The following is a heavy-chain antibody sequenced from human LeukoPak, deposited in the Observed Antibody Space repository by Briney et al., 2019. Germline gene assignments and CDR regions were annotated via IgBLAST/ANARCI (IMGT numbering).Heavy chain of an antibody. CDR2: VNPSHAYQ. Sequence: PGGSLRLSCAASVFSFRAYTINWVRQAPGKGREWVSSVNPSHAYQFYADSVTGRFTISRDNVKNSLFMQLDSLRAEATAAYYCARDRDYYDRNSFSPDAFDIWGQGTMVTVSS. V-gene: IGHV3-21*06. CDR3: ARDRDYYDRNSFSPDAFDI. J-gene: IGHJ3*02. D-gene: IGHD3-22*01. CDR1: VFSFRAYT.